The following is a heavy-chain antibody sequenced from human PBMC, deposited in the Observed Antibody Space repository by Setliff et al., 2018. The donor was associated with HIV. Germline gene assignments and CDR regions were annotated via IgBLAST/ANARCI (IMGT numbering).Heavy chain of an antibody. D-gene: IGHD3-16*01. CDR3: ARDVTKEMTMFGETIVASCGFFDS. V-gene: IGHV1-69*13. J-gene: IGHJ4*02. Sequence: SVKVSCKASGGTFSNYAITWARQAPGQGLEWMGGIIPIFGTSNYAQKFQGRVTITADESTSTAYMDLSSLTTEDTAVYYCARDVTKEMTMFGETIVASCGFFDSWGEGTLVTVSS. CDR1: GGTFSNYA. CDR2: IIPIFGTS.